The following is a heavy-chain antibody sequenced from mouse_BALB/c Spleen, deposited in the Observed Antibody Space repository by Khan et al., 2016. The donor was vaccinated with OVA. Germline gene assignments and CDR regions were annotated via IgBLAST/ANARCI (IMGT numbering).Heavy chain of an antibody. Sequence: VQLQQSAPELVSPGASVKLSCKTSRYIFTSYWIHWVKQRSGQGLEWIARIYPGPNNTYYNEKHKDKATLTADKSSSTAYMQVSSLKSEDSAVDFSAIEEAFYNFENWGQGTTLTVSS. D-gene: IGHD3-2*02. CDR2: IYPGPNNT. CDR3: AIEEAFYNFEN. CDR1: RYIFTSYW. V-gene: IGHV1S132*01. J-gene: IGHJ2*01.